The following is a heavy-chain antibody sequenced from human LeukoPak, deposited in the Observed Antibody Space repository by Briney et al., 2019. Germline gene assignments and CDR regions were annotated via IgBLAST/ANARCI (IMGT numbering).Heavy chain of an antibody. CDR3: AKTRGYDFWSGYFDY. CDR2: ISWNSGSI. V-gene: IGHV3-9*01. CDR1: GFTFDDYA. Sequence: PGGSLRLSCAASGFTFDDYAMHWVRQAPGKCLEWVSGISWNSGSIGYADSVKGRFTISRDNAKNSLYLQMNSLRAEDTALYYCAKTRGYDFWSGYFDYWGQGTLVTVSS. D-gene: IGHD3-3*01. J-gene: IGHJ4*02.